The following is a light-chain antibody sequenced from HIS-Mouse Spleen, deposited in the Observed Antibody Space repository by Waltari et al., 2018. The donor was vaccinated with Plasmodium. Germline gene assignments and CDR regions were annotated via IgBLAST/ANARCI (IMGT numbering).Light chain of an antibody. J-gene: IGKJ3*01. CDR1: QCVSSN. CDR2: GAS. V-gene: IGKV3-15*01. Sequence: EIVMTQSPATLSVSPGERATLSCRASQCVSSNLAWYQQKPGQAPRLLIYGASTRATGIPARFSGSGSGTEFTLTISSLQSEEFAVYYCQQYNNWSFTFGPGTKVDIK. CDR3: QQYNNWSFT.